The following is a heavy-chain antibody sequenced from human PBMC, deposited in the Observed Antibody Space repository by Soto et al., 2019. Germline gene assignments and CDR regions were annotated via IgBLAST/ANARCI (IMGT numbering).Heavy chain of an antibody. CDR2: ISGSGGST. Sequence: GGSLRLSCGASGFTFSSYAMSWVRQAPGKGLEWVSAISGSGGSTYYADSVKGRFTISRDNSKNTLYLQMNSLRAEDTAVYYCAKSTVNYYYYGMDVWGQGTTVTVSS. V-gene: IGHV3-23*01. J-gene: IGHJ6*02. CDR3: AKSTVNYYYYGMDV. CDR1: GFTFSSYA. D-gene: IGHD4-17*01.